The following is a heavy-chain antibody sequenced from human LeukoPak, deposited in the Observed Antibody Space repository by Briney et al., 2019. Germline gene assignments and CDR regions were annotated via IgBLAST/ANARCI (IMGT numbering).Heavy chain of an antibody. CDR3: ARGSGITMVRGAIPLDY. V-gene: IGHV4-30-2*01. CDR2: IYHSGST. D-gene: IGHD3-10*01. CDR1: GGSISSGGYY. J-gene: IGHJ4*02. Sequence: SETLSLTCTVSGGSISSGGYYWSWIRQPPGKGLEWIGYIYHSGSTYYNPSLKSRVTISVDRSKNQFSLKLSSVTAADTAVYYCARGSGITMVRGAIPLDYWGQGTLVTVSS.